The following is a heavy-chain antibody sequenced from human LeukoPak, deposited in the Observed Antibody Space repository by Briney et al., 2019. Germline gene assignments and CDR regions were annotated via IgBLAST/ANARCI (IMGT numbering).Heavy chain of an antibody. V-gene: IGHV4-59*01. D-gene: IGHD2-15*01. J-gene: IGHJ4*02. CDR1: GGSISSYY. CDR2: IYYSGST. CDR3: ARALFCSGGSCLLDY. Sequence: SETLSLTCTVSGGSISSYYWSWIRQPPGKGLEWIGYIYYSGSTNYNPSLKSRVTISVDTSKNQFSLRLSSVTAADTAVYYCARALFCSGGSCLLDYWGQGTLVTVSS.